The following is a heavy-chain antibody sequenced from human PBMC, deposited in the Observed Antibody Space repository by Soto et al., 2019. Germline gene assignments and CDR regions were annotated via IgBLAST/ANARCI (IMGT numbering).Heavy chain of an antibody. D-gene: IGHD2-2*02. CDR2: IIPFFGTT. Sequence: SVKVSCKTSGGTFSSYTISWVRQAPGQGLEWMGGIIPFFGTTDYAQKFQGRVTITADKSTSTAYMELSSLRSEDTAVYYCARGALVAPAAISPRPFDFWGHGTLVTVSS. CDR1: GGTFSSYT. V-gene: IGHV1-69*06. CDR3: ARGALVAPAAISPRPFDF. J-gene: IGHJ4*01.